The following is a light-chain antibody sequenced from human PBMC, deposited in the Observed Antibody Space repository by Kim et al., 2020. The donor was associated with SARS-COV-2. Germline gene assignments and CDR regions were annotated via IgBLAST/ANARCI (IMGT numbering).Light chain of an antibody. CDR3: QSYNRDNVI. CDR1: SGGIDDNY. V-gene: IGLV6-57*03. J-gene: IGLJ2*01. CDR2: EDD. Sequence: GKTVTNSCTRSSGGIDDNYVRWYQQRPGGVPTTVIYEDDQRPSGVSDRFSGSIDNSSNSASLTISGLRTEDEADYYCQSYNRDNVIFGGGTQLTVL.